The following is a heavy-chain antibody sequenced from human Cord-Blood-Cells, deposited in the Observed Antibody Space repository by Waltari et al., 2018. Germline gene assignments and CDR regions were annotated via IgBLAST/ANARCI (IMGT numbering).Heavy chain of an antibody. Sequence: QVQLQQSGPGLVKPSQTLSLPFAISGDSVSSNSADWNWIRQSPSRGLEWLGRTYYRSKWYNDYAVSVKSRITINPDTSKNQFSLQLNSVTPEDTAVYYCAREWDQYSSPEGWFDPWGQGTLVTVSS. D-gene: IGHD6-6*01. CDR3: AREWDQYSSPEGWFDP. J-gene: IGHJ5*02. CDR1: GDSVSSNSAD. V-gene: IGHV6-1*01. CDR2: TYYRSKWYN.